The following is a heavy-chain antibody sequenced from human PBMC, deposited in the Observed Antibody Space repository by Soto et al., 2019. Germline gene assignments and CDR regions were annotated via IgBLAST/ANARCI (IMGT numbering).Heavy chain of an antibody. J-gene: IGHJ4*02. CDR3: FLYYNGVWSGQFAF. V-gene: IGHV3-48*01. CDR2: ISSSSFTI. CDR1: GFTFSDYS. D-gene: IGHD3-3*01. Sequence: GGSLRLSCAASGFTFSDYSMNWVRQAPGRGLEWVSYISSSSFTIHYADSVEGRFAISRDNAKNSLYLQMNSLRAEDTAVYYCFLYYNGVWSGQFAFWGQGALVTVSS.